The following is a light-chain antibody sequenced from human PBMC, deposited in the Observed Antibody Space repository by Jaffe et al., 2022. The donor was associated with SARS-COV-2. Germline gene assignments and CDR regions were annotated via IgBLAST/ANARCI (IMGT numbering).Light chain of an antibody. V-gene: IGKV3-15*01. CDR1: QSVSSN. CDR3: HHYNNWPRT. J-gene: IGKJ1*01. CDR2: GAS. Sequence: EIVMTQSPATLSVSPGERATLYCRASQSVSSNVDWYQQKPGQSPRLLIRGASTRATGIPARFSGSGSGTEFTLTISSLQSEDFAVYYCHHYNNWPRTFGRGTKVEI.